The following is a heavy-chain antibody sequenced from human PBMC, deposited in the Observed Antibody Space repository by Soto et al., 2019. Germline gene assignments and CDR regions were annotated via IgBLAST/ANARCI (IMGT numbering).Heavy chain of an antibody. V-gene: IGHV3-7*01. CDR1: DFPFRNAR. CDR2: MNQDGSEK. CDR3: ARGPRPTVTTIVDY. J-gene: IGHJ4*02. Sequence: PGGSLRLSCAVSDFPFRNARMTWVRQAPGKGLEWVANMNQDGSEKYYVDSMKGRFTISRDNAKNSLYLQMNSLRAEDTAVYYCARGPRPTVTTIVDYWGQGTLVTVSS. D-gene: IGHD4-17*01.